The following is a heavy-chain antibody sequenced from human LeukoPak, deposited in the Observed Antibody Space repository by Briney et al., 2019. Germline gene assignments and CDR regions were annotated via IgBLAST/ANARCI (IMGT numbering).Heavy chain of an antibody. J-gene: IGHJ4*02. CDR1: GGTFSSYA. CDR2: IIPIFGTA. CDR3: ARSLVAANVDY. Sequence: SLKVSCKASGGTFSSYAISWVRQAPGQGLEWMGGIIPIFGTANYAQKFQGRVTITADGSTSTAYMELSSLRSDDTAVYNCARSLVAANVDYWGQGTLVTVSS. V-gene: IGHV1-69*13. D-gene: IGHD5-12*01.